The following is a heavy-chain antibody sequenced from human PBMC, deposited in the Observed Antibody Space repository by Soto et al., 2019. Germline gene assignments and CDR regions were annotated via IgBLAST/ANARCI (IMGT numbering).Heavy chain of an antibody. CDR2: ISSSSSTI. V-gene: IGHV3-48*01. CDR3: ARDTYYYGSGTHCFDY. Sequence: GGSLRLSCAASGFTFSSYSMNWVRQAPGKGLEWVSYISSSSSTIYYADSVKGRFTISRDNAKNSLYLQMNSLRAEDTAVYYCARDTYYYGSGTHCFDYWGQGTLVTVSS. J-gene: IGHJ4*02. D-gene: IGHD3-10*01. CDR1: GFTFSSYS.